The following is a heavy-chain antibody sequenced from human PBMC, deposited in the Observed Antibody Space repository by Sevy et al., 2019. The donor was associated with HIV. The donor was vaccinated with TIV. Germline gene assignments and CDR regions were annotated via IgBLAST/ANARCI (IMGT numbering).Heavy chain of an antibody. CDR3: AKEGKNIRSWFDP. D-gene: IGHD3-3*02. V-gene: IGHV1-18*01. J-gene: IGHJ5*02. Sequence: ASVKVSCKASGYSFTNYGIGWVRQAPGQGLEWMGWISGYNGYTNYEQNLQGRVTMTTETSTSTAYMELRSLRSDDTAIYYCAKEGKNIRSWFDPWGQGTLVTVSS. CDR2: ISGYNGYT. CDR1: GYSFTNYG.